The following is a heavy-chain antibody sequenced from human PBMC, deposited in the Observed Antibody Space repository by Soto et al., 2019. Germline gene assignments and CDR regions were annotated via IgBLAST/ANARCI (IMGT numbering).Heavy chain of an antibody. CDR1: GFSFSDYS. CDR3: ARLPKGSLVTA. D-gene: IGHD2-21*02. J-gene: IGHJ4*02. V-gene: IGHV3-48*02. CDR2: ISSSSDKT. Sequence: LVESGGALVYPGGSLRLSCIASGFSFSDYSMNWVRQAPGKGLQWVSYISSSSDKTYYADSVKGRFTVSRDNAKNALFLEMNSLRDDDXXXYYCARLPKGSLVTAWGQGTRVTVSS.